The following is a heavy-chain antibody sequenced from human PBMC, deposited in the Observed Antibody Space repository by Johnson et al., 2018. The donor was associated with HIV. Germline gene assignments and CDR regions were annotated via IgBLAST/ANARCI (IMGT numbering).Heavy chain of an antibody. D-gene: IGHD3-16*01. CDR3: ARESIIWGDTRLLEGAFDI. V-gene: IGHV3-20*04. J-gene: IGHJ3*02. Sequence: VQLVESGGGVARPGGSLRLSCADSGFTFDDYGMSWVRQAPGKGLEWVSGINWNGTNTGYADSVKGRFTISRDNAKNALYLQMNSLRAEDTAFYYCARESIIWGDTRLLEGAFDIWGQGTMVTVSS. CDR1: GFTFDDYG. CDR2: INWNGTNT.